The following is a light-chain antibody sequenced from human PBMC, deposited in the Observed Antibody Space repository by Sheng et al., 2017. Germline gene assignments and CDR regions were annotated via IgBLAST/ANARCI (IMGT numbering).Light chain of an antibody. V-gene: IGKV3-15*01. CDR1: QSLSTN. Sequence: EIVMTQSPATLSVSPGERATLSCRASQSLSTNLAWYQQKPGQSPRLLIYAASTRATGIPARFSGSGSGTEFTLTIRRLEPEDSAVYYCQQYGSSPQTFGQGTRVDIK. J-gene: IGKJ1*01. CDR3: QQYGSSPQT. CDR2: AAS.